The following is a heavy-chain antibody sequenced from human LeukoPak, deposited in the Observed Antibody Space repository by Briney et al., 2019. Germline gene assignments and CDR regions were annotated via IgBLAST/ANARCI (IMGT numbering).Heavy chain of an antibody. CDR2: IKPDGSEK. J-gene: IGHJ4*02. Sequence: GGSMRLSCVAPGLTLSNYWMSWVRQAPGKGLEWVATIKPDGSEKYYVDSVKGRFTISRDNAKRSLFLQMDSLRAEDTAVYYCARDASAYYWGQGTLVTVSS. V-gene: IGHV3-7*01. D-gene: IGHD3-3*01. CDR1: GLTLSNYW. CDR3: ARDASAYY.